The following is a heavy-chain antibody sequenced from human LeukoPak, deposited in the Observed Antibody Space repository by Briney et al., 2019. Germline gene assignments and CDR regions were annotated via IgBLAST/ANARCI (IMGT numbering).Heavy chain of an antibody. CDR1: GYSISSGSYY. CDR3: ARALYSSSWLSYYYMDV. V-gene: IGHV4-61*02. J-gene: IGHJ6*03. Sequence: KSSGTLSLTCTVSGYSISSGSYYWSWIRQPAGKGLEWIGRIYTSGSTNYNPSLKSRVTISVDTSKNQFSLKLSSVTAADTAVYYCARALYSSSWLSYYYMDVWGRGTTVTVSS. CDR2: IYTSGST. D-gene: IGHD6-13*01.